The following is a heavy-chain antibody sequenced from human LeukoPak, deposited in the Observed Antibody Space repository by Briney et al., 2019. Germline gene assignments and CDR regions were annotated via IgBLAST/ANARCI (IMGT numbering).Heavy chain of an antibody. CDR1: GFTFSSYE. V-gene: IGHV3-48*03. CDR3: ARERETTVTYDAFDI. D-gene: IGHD4-17*01. Sequence: GGSLRLSCVASGFTFSSYEMNWVRQAPGKGLEWVSYISRSGSTIYHADSVNGRLTLSRDNAKKSLYLEMKSLRAEDTAVYYCARERETTVTYDAFDIWGLGTMVTVSS. J-gene: IGHJ3*02. CDR2: ISRSGSTI.